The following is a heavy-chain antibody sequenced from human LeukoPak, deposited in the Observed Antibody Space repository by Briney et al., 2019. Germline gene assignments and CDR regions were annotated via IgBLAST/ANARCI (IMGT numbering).Heavy chain of an antibody. CDR1: GGSISSYY. CDR3: ARARFYYDFWSDLTLDAFDI. D-gene: IGHD3-3*01. V-gene: IGHV4-59*01. CDR2: IYYSGST. Sequence: SETLSLTCTVSGGSISSYYWSWIRQPPGKGLEWIGYIYYSGSTNYNPSLKSRVTISVDTSKNQFSLKLSSVTAADTAVYYCARARFYYDFWSDLTLDAFDIWGQGTMVTVSS. J-gene: IGHJ3*02.